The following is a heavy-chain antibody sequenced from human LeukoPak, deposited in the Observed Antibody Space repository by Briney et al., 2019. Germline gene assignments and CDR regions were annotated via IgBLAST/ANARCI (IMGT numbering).Heavy chain of an antibody. V-gene: IGHV4-38-2*02. CDR2: MYYSGST. CDR1: GYSISSGYY. J-gene: IGHJ4*02. D-gene: IGHD3-10*01. Sequence: SETLSLTCTVSGYSISSGYYWGWIRQPPGKGLEWIGNMYYSGSTYYNSSLKSRVTISVDTSKNQFSLKLSSVTAADTAVYYCARVSDYGSGPIDYWGQGTLVTVSS. CDR3: ARVSDYGSGPIDY.